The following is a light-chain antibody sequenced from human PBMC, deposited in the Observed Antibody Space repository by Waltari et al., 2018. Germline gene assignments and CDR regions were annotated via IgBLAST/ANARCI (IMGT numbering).Light chain of an antibody. CDR3: QQYYTYWT. J-gene: IGKJ1*01. V-gene: IGKV1-5*03. Sequence: DIQMTQSPSTLAASVGDRVTITCRASQTIITWLAWYQQKPGEAPKLLIYKASSLESGGPSRFSGSGAGTEFSLTISSLQPDDSATYYCQQYYTYWTFGQGTKVDIK. CDR1: QTIITW. CDR2: KAS.